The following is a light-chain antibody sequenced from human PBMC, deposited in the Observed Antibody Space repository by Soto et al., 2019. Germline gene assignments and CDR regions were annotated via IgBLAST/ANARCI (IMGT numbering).Light chain of an antibody. CDR2: GTS. CDR1: QTISTY. Sequence: DVQMTQSPSSLSASVGDRVVITCRASQTISTYLNWYRQKPGKAPELLIYGTSNLESGVSSRFSGRGSGTEFTLAISSLRPDDFATYCCQQSSITPLTFGGGTKVEIK. V-gene: IGKV1-39*01. J-gene: IGKJ4*01. CDR3: QQSSITPLT.